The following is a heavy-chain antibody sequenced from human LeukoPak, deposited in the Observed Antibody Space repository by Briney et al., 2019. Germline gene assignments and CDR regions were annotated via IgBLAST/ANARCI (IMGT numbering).Heavy chain of an antibody. CDR2: IKSKTDGGTT. CDR1: GFTFSNAW. V-gene: IGHV3-15*01. D-gene: IGHD3-3*01. Sequence: GGSLRLSCADSGFTFSNAWMSWVRQAPGKGLEWVGRIKSKTDGGTTDYAAPVKGRFTISRDDSKNTLYLQMNSLKTEDTAVYYCTTDLEESDYDFWSGYYSFDYWGQGTLVTVSS. CDR3: TTDLEESDYDFWSGYYSFDY. J-gene: IGHJ4*02.